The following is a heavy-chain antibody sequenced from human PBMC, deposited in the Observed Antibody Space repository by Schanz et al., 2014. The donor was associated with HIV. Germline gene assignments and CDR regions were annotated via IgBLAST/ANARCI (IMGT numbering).Heavy chain of an antibody. V-gene: IGHV3-23*04. D-gene: IGHD3-10*01. J-gene: IGHJ4*02. CDR3: VRGLLFQGVFDS. CDR2: ISGSGVST. Sequence: DVQLVESGGGSVQPGGSLRLSCAASGFTFSNFAMSWVPQAPGKGREGVPSISGSGVSTIYAGPAKGRFAISRDNSKNTLYLQMNSLRAEDTAVYYCVRGLLFQGVFDSWAREPWSPSPQ. CDR1: GFTFSNFA.